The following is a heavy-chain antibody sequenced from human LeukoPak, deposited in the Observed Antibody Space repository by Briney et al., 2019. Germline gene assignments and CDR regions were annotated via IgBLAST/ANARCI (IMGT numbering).Heavy chain of an antibody. CDR1: GGSISSYY. D-gene: IGHD2-2*01. J-gene: IGHJ5*02. CDR3: ARWTGDIVVVPAARYNWFDP. V-gene: IGHV4-59*08. Sequence: KASETLSLTCTVSGGSISSYYWSWIRQPPGKGLEWIGYIYYSGSTNYNPSLKSRVTISVDTSKNQFSLKLSSVAAADTAVYYCARWTGDIVVVPAARYNWFDPWGQGTLVTVSS. CDR2: IYYSGST.